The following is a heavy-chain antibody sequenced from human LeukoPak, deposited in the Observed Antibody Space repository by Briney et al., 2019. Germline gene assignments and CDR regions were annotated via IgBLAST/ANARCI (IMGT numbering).Heavy chain of an antibody. J-gene: IGHJ3*02. V-gene: IGHV1-2*02. CDR1: VYTFTGYY. CDR2: INPNSGGT. Sequence: ASVKVSFKASVYTFTGYYMHWVRQAPGQGLEWMGWINPNSGGTNYAQKFQGRVTMTRDTSISTAYMELSRLRSDDTAVYYCARNYYDSGSYSSWGDAFDIWGQGTMVTVSS. D-gene: IGHD3-10*01. CDR3: ARNYYDSGSYSSWGDAFDI.